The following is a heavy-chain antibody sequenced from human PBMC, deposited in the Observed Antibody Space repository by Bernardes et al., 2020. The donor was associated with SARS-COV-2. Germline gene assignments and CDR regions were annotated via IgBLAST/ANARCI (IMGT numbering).Heavy chain of an antibody. Sequence: SATLSLTCSVTGVSISSSNYFWGLLRQPPGKGLAWVGSIFHGGSGNYNPSLRSRVTMSADTSKNQFSLRLSSVTAADTAVYYCARRVIVGAPDYWGQGILVTVSS. V-gene: IGHV4-39*01. CDR2: IFHGGSG. CDR1: GVSISSSNYF. CDR3: ARRVIVGAPDY. J-gene: IGHJ4*02. D-gene: IGHD1-26*01.